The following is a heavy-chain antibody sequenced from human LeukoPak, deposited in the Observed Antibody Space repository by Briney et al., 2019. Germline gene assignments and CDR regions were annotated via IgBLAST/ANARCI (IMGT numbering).Heavy chain of an antibody. Sequence: ASVKVSCKASGYTFTSYAMNWVRQAPGQGLEWMGWINTNTGNPTYAQGFTGRFVFSLDTSVSTAYLQISSLKAEDTVVYYCARGPLITMVRGVMFHWGQGTLVTVS. J-gene: IGHJ4*02. D-gene: IGHD3-10*01. CDR1: GYTFTSYA. CDR2: INTNTGNP. CDR3: ARGPLITMVRGVMFH. V-gene: IGHV7-4-1*02.